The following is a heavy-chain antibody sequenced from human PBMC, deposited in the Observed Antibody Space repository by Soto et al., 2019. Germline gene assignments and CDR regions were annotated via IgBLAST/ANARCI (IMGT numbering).Heavy chain of an antibody. CDR3: ARALRYCTSTACYFAFDI. CDR1: GRSISSVNYY. D-gene: IGHD2-2*01. Sequence: PSETLSLTCTVSGRSISSVNYYWSWIRQPPGKGLEWIGYIYYSGSTYYNPSLRSRVTISVDTSKNQFSLKLSSVTAADTAVYYCARALRYCTSTACYFAFDIWGQGTMVTVSS. J-gene: IGHJ3*02. CDR2: IYYSGST. V-gene: IGHV4-30-4*01.